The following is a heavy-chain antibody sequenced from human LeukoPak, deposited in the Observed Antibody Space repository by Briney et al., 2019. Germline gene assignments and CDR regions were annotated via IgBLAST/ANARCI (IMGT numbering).Heavy chain of an antibody. J-gene: IGHJ5*02. CDR2: IFYSGRT. CDR3: ARDRVGFDP. V-gene: IGHV4-59*01. D-gene: IGHD3-10*01. CDR1: GGSISSYY. Sequence: SETLSLTCTVSGGSISSYYWNWIRQPPGKGLEWIGYIFYSGRTSYNPSLKSRVTLSVDTSKNQFSLKLSSVTAADTAVYYCARDRVGFDPWGQGTLVTVSS.